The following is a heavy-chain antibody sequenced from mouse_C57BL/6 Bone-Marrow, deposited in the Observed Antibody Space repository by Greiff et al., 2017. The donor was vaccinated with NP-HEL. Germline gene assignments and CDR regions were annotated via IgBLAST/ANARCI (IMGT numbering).Heavy chain of an antibody. Sequence: DVHLVESGGGLVKPGGSLKLSCAASGFTFSSYAMSWVRQTPEKRLEWVATISDGGSYTYYPDNVKGRFTISRDNAKNNLYLQMSHLKSEDTAMYYCARTYGPWFAYWGQGTLVTVSA. V-gene: IGHV5-4*01. CDR3: ARTYGPWFAY. CDR1: GFTFSSYA. CDR2: ISDGGSYT. D-gene: IGHD1-1*02. J-gene: IGHJ3*01.